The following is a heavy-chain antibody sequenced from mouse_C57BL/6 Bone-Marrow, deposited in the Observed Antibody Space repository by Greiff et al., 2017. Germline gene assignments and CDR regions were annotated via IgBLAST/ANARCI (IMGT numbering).Heavy chain of an antibody. CDR3: ARGLYSNYDLAMDY. D-gene: IGHD2-5*01. CDR1: GYTFTSYW. Sequence: QVQLQQPGAELVRPGSSVKLSCKASGYTFTSYWMDWVKQRPGQGLEWIGNIYPSDSETHYNQQFKDKATLTVDKSSSTAYMQLSSLTSEDSAVYYCARGLYSNYDLAMDYWGQGTSVTVSS. V-gene: IGHV1-61*01. CDR2: IYPSDSET. J-gene: IGHJ4*01.